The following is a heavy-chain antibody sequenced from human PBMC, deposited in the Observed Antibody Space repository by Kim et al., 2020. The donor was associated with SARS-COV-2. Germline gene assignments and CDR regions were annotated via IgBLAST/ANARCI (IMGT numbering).Heavy chain of an antibody. CDR1: GFTFNTYG. J-gene: IGHJ6*02. CDR3: ARGPHYDSWSGYSDYYYGMDV. CDR2: IWLDGSDK. Sequence: GGSLRLSCSASGFTFNTYGMHWVRQAPGKGLEWVAVIWLDGSDKYYADSVKGRFTISRDNSKDTLYLQMRSLRAEDTAVYYCARGPHYDSWSGYSDYYYGMDVWGQGTTVTVSS. D-gene: IGHD3-3*01. V-gene: IGHV3-33*01.